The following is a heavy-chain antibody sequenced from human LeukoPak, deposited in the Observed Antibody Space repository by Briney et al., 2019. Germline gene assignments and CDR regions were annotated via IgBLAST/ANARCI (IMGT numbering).Heavy chain of an antibody. J-gene: IGHJ4*02. CDR2: IHNDGATT. D-gene: IGHD1-26*01. Sequence: GGSLRLSCAASEFTFSNYAMIWVRQAPGKGLEWLSIIHNDGATTYYADSAKGRFTMSRDNSKNTLYLEMNSLRAEDTAVYYCAKGEGGTYFNYCFDYWGQGTLVTVSS. CDR1: EFTFSNYA. V-gene: IGHV3-23*01. CDR3: AKGEGGTYFNYCFDY.